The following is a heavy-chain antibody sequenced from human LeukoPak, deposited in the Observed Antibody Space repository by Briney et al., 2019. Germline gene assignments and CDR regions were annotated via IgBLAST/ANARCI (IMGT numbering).Heavy chain of an antibody. CDR2: ISSSSSYI. D-gene: IGHD5-24*01. V-gene: IGHV3-21*01. CDR3: AREGGEMATIYYYYYYMDV. J-gene: IGHJ6*03. CDR1: GFTFSSYS. Sequence: RGSLRLSCAASGFTFSSYSMNWVRQAPGKGLEWVSSISSSSSYIYYADSVKGRFTISRDNAKNSLYLQMNSLRAEGTAVYYCAREGGEMATIYYYYYYMDVWGKGTTVTVSS.